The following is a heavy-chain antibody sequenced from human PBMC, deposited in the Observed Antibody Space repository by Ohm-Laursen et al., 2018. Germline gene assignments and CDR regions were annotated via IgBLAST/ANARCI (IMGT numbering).Heavy chain of an antibody. Sequence: SLRLSCAASGFTFSNSCMSWVRQAPGKGLEWVGRIKSKTDGGTTDYAAPVKGRFTISRDDSKNTLYLQMNSLKTEDTAVYYCTTDPIAEYYYYGMDVWGQGTTVTVSS. CDR2: IKSKTDGGTT. D-gene: IGHD1-14*01. V-gene: IGHV3-15*01. CDR3: TTDPIAEYYYYGMDV. J-gene: IGHJ6*02. CDR1: GFTFSNSC.